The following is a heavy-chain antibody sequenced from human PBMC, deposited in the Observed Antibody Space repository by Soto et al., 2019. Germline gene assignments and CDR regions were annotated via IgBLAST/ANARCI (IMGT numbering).Heavy chain of an antibody. CDR3: ARGGYSGLSY. V-gene: IGHV4-34*01. CDR1: GGSFSGYY. CDR2: VNHSGST. Sequence: QVQLQQWSAGLLKPMETLSLTCAVYGGSFSGYYWSWIRQPPGKGLEWIGEVNHSGSTNYNPSLKSRVTISVDTSKNQFSLKLSSVTAADTAVYYCARGGYSGLSYWGQGTLVTVSS. J-gene: IGHJ4*02. D-gene: IGHD6-13*01.